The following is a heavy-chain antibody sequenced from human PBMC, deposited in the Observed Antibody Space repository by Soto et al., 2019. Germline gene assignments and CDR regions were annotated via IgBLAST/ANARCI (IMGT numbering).Heavy chain of an antibody. CDR3: STRAYDTNGYYRFDP. CDR2: INHSGRV. Sequence: SETRSLTCAVYGGSFSGHSWTWIRQSPGKGLEWIGDINHSGRVNYSPSLKSRVTISLDTSKNQFSLTLSAVTAADTAMYYCSTRAYDTNGYYRFDPWGQGTLVTGSS. CDR1: GGSFSGHS. D-gene: IGHD3-22*01. V-gene: IGHV4-34*01. J-gene: IGHJ5*01.